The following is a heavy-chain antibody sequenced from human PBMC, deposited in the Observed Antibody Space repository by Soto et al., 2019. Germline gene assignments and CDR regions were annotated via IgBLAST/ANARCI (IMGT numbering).Heavy chain of an antibody. V-gene: IGHV1-8*01. J-gene: IGHJ5*02. CDR1: GYTFTSYD. Sequence: QVQLVQSGAEVKKPGASVKVSRKASGYTFTSYDINWVRQATGQGLEWVGWMNPNSGNTGYAQKFQGRVTMTRNTSISTAYMELSSLRSEDTAVYYCARGWVSAAGWYWFDPWGQGTLVTVSS. D-gene: IGHD6-13*01. CDR3: ARGWVSAAGWYWFDP. CDR2: MNPNSGNT.